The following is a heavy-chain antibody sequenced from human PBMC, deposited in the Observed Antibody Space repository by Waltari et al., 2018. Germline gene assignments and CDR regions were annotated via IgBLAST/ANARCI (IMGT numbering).Heavy chain of an antibody. CDR2: IRSKANNYAT. CDR3: TNFMSG. J-gene: IGHJ6*02. V-gene: IGHV3-73*02. CDR1: GFTFSDFT. D-gene: IGHD3-10*01. Sequence: EVHLVESGGGLVQPGGSLKLSCAASGFTFSDFTMYWVRQASGKGLEWVGTIRSKANNYATGNAASVKGRFTVSRDDSKNTAYLQMNSLRTEDTAIYYCTNFMSGWGQGTTVTVSS.